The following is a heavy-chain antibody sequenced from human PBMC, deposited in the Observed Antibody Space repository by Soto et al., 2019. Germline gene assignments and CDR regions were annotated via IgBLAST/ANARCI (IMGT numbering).Heavy chain of an antibody. J-gene: IGHJ3*02. D-gene: IGHD1-20*01. CDR3: ARYVITPRAFDI. CDR1: GFTFSSYS. V-gene: IGHV3-48*02. CDR2: ISSSSSVI. Sequence: PGGSLRLSCEVSGFTFSSYSMSWVRHAPGKGLEWLSYISSSSSVIYYADSVKGRITVSRDNAKNSLFLQMHSLRDDDTAVYYCARYVITPRAFDIWGQGTVVTVSS.